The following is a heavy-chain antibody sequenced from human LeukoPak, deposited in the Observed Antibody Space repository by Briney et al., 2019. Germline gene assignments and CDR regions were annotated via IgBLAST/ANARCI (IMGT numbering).Heavy chain of an antibody. CDR1: GYTFTTLA. J-gene: IGHJ4*02. D-gene: IGHD6-19*01. Sequence: ASVKVSCKTSGYTFTTLAINWVRQAPGQGPEWLGWISPYNGNTKYAQYFQGRLTLSTDTSTNTAFMELTSLRSDDTGVYYCARDRQWLLFHYFDYWGQGTLVTVSS. V-gene: IGHV1-18*01. CDR3: ARDRQWLLFHYFDY. CDR2: ISPYNGNT.